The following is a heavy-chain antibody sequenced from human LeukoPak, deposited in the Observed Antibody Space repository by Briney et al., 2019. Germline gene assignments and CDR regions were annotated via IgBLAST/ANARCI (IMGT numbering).Heavy chain of an antibody. CDR2: FYYTGST. V-gene: IGHV4-39*07. D-gene: IGHD2-15*01. Sequence: SETLSLTCTVSGGSISSSSYYWGWVRQPPGKGLEWIGSFYYTGSTYYNPSLKSRLSISVDTSNNQFSLKLNSVTAADTAVYYCARGGGYCSGGSCYRPRFDPWGQGTLVTVSS. J-gene: IGHJ5*02. CDR3: ARGGGYCSGGSCYRPRFDP. CDR1: GGSISSSSYY.